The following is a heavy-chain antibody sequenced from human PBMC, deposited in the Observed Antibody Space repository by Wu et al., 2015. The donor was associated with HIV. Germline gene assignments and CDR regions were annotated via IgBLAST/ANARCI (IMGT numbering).Heavy chain of an antibody. J-gene: IGHJ4*02. Sequence: QVQLVQSGAEVKKPGSSVKVSCTASGGTFSNFAISWVRQAPGQGLEWMGRIIPLFRTTNYAQEFQGRVTITADESTSTAFMELSSLRSEDTAVYYCARGPYSYGSGSYYLDYWGQGTLVTVSS. CDR2: IIPLFRTT. CDR1: GGTFSNFA. D-gene: IGHD3-10*01. CDR3: ARGPYSYGSGSYYLDY. V-gene: IGHV1-69*18.